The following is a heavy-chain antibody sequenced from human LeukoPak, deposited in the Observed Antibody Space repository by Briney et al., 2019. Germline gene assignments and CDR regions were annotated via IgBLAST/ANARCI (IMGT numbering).Heavy chain of an antibody. CDR3: ARSIPYGTTWYGRSDY. Sequence: GGLRLSCAASGFTVSSNYMSWVRQAPGKGLEWVSVIYSGGSTYYADSVKGRFTISRDNSKNTLYLQMNSLRAEDTAIYYCARSIPYGTTWYGRSDYWGQGTLVTVSS. D-gene: IGHD6-13*01. V-gene: IGHV3-53*01. CDR1: GFTVSSNY. J-gene: IGHJ4*02. CDR2: IYSGGST.